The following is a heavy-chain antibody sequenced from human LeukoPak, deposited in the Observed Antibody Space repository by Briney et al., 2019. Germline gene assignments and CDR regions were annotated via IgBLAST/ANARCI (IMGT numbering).Heavy chain of an antibody. Sequence: ASVTVSCTASGYTFTGYYMHWVRQAPGQGLEWMGWINPNSGGTNYAQKFQGRVTMTRDTSISTAYMELSRLRSDDTAVYCCARDLTTVTTPGYWGQGTLVTVSS. V-gene: IGHV1-2*02. D-gene: IGHD4-17*01. J-gene: IGHJ4*02. CDR1: GYTFTGYY. CDR2: INPNSGGT. CDR3: ARDLTTVTTPGY.